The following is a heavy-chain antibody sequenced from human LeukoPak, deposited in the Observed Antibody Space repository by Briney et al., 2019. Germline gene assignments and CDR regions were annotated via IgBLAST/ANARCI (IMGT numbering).Heavy chain of an antibody. V-gene: IGHV3-74*01. J-gene: IGHJ4*02. D-gene: IGHD3-10*01. Sequence: GGSLRLSCAASGFTFSRYWMHWVRQAPGKGLVWVSRIDVAGTTTGYADSVRGRFTISRDNAKNTLYLQMNSLRVEDTAIYYCARDPAGYYYGSGSSYFDYWGLGTLVTVSS. CDR2: IDVAGTTT. CDR1: GFTFSRYW. CDR3: ARDPAGYYYGSGSSYFDY.